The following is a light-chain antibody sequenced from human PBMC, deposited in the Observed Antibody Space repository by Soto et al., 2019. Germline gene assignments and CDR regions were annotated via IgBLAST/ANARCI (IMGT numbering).Light chain of an antibody. CDR1: SSDVGGYNY. Sequence: QSALTQPASVSGSPGQSITISCTGTSSDVGGYNYVSWYQQHPGIAPKLLISGVTNRPSGVSTRFSGSKSGNTASLNISGLQAEDEADYHCSSYTSASTLLYLFGTGTKVTVL. V-gene: IGLV2-14*01. CDR3: SSYTSASTLLYL. CDR2: GVT. J-gene: IGLJ1*01.